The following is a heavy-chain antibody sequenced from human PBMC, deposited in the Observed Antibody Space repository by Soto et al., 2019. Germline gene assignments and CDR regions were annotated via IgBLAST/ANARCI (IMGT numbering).Heavy chain of an antibody. D-gene: IGHD6-13*01. CDR2: IIPYYNTL. CDR3: ASGASRWDPYFFGS. V-gene: IGHV1-69*01. Sequence: QAQLVQSGAEVRKPGSSVKLSCKASEGTFNSYAIAWVRQAPGQGLEWMGGIIPYYNTLNYAQKFQDRVTITADYSTNTVYMELSSLRSDDTAVYFCASGASRWDPYFFGSWAQGTLVTVSS. CDR1: EGTFNSYA. J-gene: IGHJ4*02.